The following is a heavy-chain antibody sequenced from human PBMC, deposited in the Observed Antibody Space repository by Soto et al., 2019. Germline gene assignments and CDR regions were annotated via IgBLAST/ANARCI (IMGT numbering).Heavy chain of an antibody. CDR3: ARGWEPPTYYFDY. Sequence: QVQLQESGPGLVKPSQTLSLTCTVSGGSISSGGYYWSWIRQHPGKGLEWIGYIYYSGSTYYNPSVKSRVTLSVAPCQNRFSLELSSVTAADSAVYYCARGWEPPTYYFDYWGQGTLVTVSS. CDR1: GGSISSGGYY. CDR2: IYYSGST. J-gene: IGHJ4*02. V-gene: IGHV4-31*03. D-gene: IGHD1-1*01.